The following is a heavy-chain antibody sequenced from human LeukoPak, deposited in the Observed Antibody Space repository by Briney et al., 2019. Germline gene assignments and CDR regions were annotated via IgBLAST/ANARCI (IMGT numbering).Heavy chain of an antibody. V-gene: IGHV3-7*01. D-gene: IGHD3-22*01. CDR2: IKQDGSEK. Sequence: GGSLRLSCAASGFTFSSYWMSWVRQAPGKGLEWVANIKQDGSEKYYVDSVKGRFTISRDNAKNSLYLQMNSLRAEDTAVYYCARALGRYYDSSGYYYADAFDIWGQGTMVTVSS. CDR3: ARALGRYYDSSGYYYADAFDI. CDR1: GFTFSSYW. J-gene: IGHJ3*02.